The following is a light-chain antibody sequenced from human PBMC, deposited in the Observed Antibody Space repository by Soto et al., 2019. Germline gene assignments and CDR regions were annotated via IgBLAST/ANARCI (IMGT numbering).Light chain of an antibody. J-gene: IGLJ1*01. CDR2: KVS. Sequence: QSVLTQPASVSGSPGQSITISCTGASSDFTAYNYVSWYQQYPGKVPKLLIYKVSNRPSGVSNRFSGAMSGNTASLRISGLRAEDEADYFCTSNATGSLYVFGTGTKVTVL. CDR1: SSDFTAYNY. V-gene: IGLV2-14*01. CDR3: TSNATGSLYV.